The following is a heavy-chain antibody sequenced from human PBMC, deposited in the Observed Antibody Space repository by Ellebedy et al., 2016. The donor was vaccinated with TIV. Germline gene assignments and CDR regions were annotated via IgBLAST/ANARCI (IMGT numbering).Heavy chain of an antibody. D-gene: IGHD1-7*01. Sequence: AASVKVSCKASAGTFSSYAISWVRQAPGQGLEWMGRIIPILGIANYAQKFQGRVTITADKSTRTAYMELSSLRSEDTAVYYCARTIRRAKNWNYGYYYGMDVWGQGTTVTVSS. V-gene: IGHV1-69*10. CDR1: AGTFSSYA. CDR2: IIPILGIA. CDR3: ARTIRRAKNWNYGYYYGMDV. J-gene: IGHJ6*02.